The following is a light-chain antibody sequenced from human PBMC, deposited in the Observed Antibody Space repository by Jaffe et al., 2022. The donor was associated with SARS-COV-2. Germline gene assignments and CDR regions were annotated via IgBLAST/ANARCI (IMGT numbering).Light chain of an antibody. J-gene: IGLJ3*02. CDR2: YDD. CDR1: SSNIGNGA. Sequence: QSVLTQPPSVSEAPRQRVTISCSGSSSNIGNGAVNWYQQLPGKAPKLLIYYDDLLPSGVSDRFSGSKSGTSASLAISGLQSEDEADYYCAAWDDSLNGWVFGGGTKLTVL. CDR3: AAWDDSLNGWV. V-gene: IGLV1-36*01.